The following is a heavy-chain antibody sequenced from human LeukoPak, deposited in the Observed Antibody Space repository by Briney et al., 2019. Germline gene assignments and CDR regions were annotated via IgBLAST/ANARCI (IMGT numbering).Heavy chain of an antibody. CDR2: IYYTGDT. V-gene: IGHV4-59*08. J-gene: IGHJ5*02. Sequence: SETLSLTCTVSGGSISTYYWSWIRQPPGKGLEWIGYIYYTGDTNQNPSLKSRVTISVDTSKNQFSLKLSSVTAADTAVYYCARIEGYWYDFWSGSNWFDPWGQGTLVTVSS. CDR3: ARIEGYWYDFWSGSNWFDP. D-gene: IGHD3-3*01. CDR1: GGSISTYY.